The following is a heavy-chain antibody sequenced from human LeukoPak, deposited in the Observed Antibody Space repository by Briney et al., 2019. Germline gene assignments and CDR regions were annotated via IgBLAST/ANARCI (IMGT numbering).Heavy chain of an antibody. D-gene: IGHD6-13*01. CDR3: ARDPIGYSSSWYWVY. CDR1: GFTFSSYA. V-gene: IGHV3-30-3*01. Sequence: GRSLRLSCAASGFTFSSYAMHWVRQAPGKGLEWVAVISYDGSNKYYADSVKGRFTISRDNSKNTLYLQMNSLRAEDTAVYYCARDPIGYSSSWYWVYWGQGTLVTVSS. CDR2: ISYDGSNK. J-gene: IGHJ4*02.